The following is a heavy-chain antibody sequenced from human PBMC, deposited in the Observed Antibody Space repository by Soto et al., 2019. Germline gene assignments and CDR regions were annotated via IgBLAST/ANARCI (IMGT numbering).Heavy chain of an antibody. V-gene: IGHV5-51*01. CDR3: AAGYSTGLDAFDI. Sequence: EVQLVQSGAEAKKPGESLRISCKGSGYNFANFWIGWVRQMPGKGLEWMGMIFPGDSDTKNSPSLEGQITMSVDKSDSSAYLLWRSLKASDTAIYYCAAGYSTGLDAFDIWGQGTMVTVSS. CDR2: IFPGDSDT. CDR1: GYNFANFW. J-gene: IGHJ3*02. D-gene: IGHD2-8*02.